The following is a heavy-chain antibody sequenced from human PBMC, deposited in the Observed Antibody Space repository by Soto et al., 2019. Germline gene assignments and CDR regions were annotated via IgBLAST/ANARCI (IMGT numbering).Heavy chain of an antibody. V-gene: IGHV1-46*01. CDR3: GRDAWGTEY. D-gene: IGHD7-27*01. CDR2: INPSGDST. Sequence: ASVKVSCKASGHTFTPFNMHWVRQAPGQVLEWMGIINPSGDSTTYAQKFQGRVSMTRDSSTTTVYMELSSLEYEDTAVYFCGRDAWGTEYWGQGTMVTVSS. J-gene: IGHJ4*02. CDR1: GHTFTPFN.